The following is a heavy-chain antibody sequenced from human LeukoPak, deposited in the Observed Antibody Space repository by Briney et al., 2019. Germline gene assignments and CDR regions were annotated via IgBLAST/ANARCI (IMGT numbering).Heavy chain of an antibody. V-gene: IGHV3-23*01. CDR3: AREGDCTSSSCYRNAFDI. D-gene: IGHD2-2*02. Sequence: GGSLRLSCAAAGFTFSSYAMSWVRQAPGRGLEWVSSISGSGGSTYYADSVKGRFTISRDNSKNTLYLQMNSLRAEDTAVYYCAREGDCTSSSCYRNAFDIWGQGTMVTVSS. CDR2: ISGSGGST. CDR1: GFTFSSYA. J-gene: IGHJ3*02.